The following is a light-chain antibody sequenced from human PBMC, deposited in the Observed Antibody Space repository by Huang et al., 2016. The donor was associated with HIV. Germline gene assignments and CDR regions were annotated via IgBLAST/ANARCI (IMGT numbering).Light chain of an antibody. Sequence: ERVMTQSPVTLSVSPGERATFVCRASQSISSKLAWYQQKPGQAPRLLIYGASTRATGIPARFSGSGSGTEFTLTISSLQSEDFAVYYCQQYNNWPFTFGPGTRVDIK. CDR1: QSISSK. V-gene: IGKV3-15*01. CDR2: GAS. CDR3: QQYNNWPFT. J-gene: IGKJ3*01.